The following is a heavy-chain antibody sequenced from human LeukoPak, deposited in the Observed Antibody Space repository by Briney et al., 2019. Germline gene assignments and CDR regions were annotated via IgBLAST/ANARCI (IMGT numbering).Heavy chain of an antibody. D-gene: IGHD6-19*01. Sequence: GGSLRLSCAASGFTFSSYAMSWVRQAPGKGLEWVSAISGSGGSTYYADSVKGRFTISRDNSKNTLYLQMNSLRAEDTAVYYCAKDSGDGGWEGVFDYWGQGTLVSVSS. J-gene: IGHJ4*02. CDR3: AKDSGDGGWEGVFDY. V-gene: IGHV3-23*01. CDR2: ISGSGGST. CDR1: GFTFSSYA.